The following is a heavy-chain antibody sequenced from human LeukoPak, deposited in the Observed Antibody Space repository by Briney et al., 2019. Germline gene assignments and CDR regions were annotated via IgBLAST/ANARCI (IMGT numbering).Heavy chain of an antibody. CDR2: IYTSGST. CDR3: ARYSSGWYEPFDY. CDR1: GGSFSGYY. J-gene: IGHJ4*02. Sequence: PSETLSLTCAVYGGSFSGYYWSWIRQPAGKGLEWIGRIYTSGSTNYNPSLKSRVTMSVGTSKNQFSLKLSSVTAADTAVYYCARYSSGWYEPFDYWGQGTLVTVSS. V-gene: IGHV4-59*10. D-gene: IGHD6-19*01.